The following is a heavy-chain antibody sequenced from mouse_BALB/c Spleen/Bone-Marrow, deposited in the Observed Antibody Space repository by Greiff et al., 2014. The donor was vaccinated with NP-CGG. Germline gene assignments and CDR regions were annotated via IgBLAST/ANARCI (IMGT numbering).Heavy chain of an antibody. J-gene: IGHJ3*01. D-gene: IGHD1-1*01. CDR3: ASYYYGSSSLAY. Sequence: SGAELVKPGASVKLSCTASGFNIKDTYMHWVKQRPEQGLEWIGRIDPANGNTKYDPKFQGKATITADTSSNTAYLQLSSLTSEDTAVYYCASYYYGSSSLAYWGQGTLVTVSA. CDR1: GFNIKDTY. CDR2: IDPANGNT. V-gene: IGHV14-3*02.